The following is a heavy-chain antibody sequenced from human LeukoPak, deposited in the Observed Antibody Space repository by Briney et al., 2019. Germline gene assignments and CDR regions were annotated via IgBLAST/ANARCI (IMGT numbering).Heavy chain of an antibody. D-gene: IGHD1-14*01. CDR1: VHPGSRYY. J-gene: IGHJ4*02. V-gene: IGHV4-59*08. CDR2: IQNSLRT. Sequence: KPAETLTLTCSVSVHPGSRYYWSWIRQSPGKALEWIGYIQNSLRTNYKPSLNSRVTGFVDTSKTQVSLRLSSVTAADTAVYYCARHGTISSESYFDYWGQGALVTVSS. CDR3: ARHGTISSESYFDY.